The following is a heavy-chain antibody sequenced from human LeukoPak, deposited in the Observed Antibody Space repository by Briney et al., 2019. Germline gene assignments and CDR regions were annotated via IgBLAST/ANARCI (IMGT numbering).Heavy chain of an antibody. V-gene: IGHV3-48*04. CDR3: ARCAVGTTVTTSRVAFDI. CDR2: ISSSSSTI. Sequence: GGSLRLSCAASGFTFSSYSMNWVRQAPGKGLEWVSYISSSSSTIYYADSVKGRFTISRDNAKNSLYLQMNSLRAEDTAVYYCARCAVGTTVTTSRVAFDIWGQGTMVTVSS. CDR1: GFTFSSYS. D-gene: IGHD4-17*01. J-gene: IGHJ3*02.